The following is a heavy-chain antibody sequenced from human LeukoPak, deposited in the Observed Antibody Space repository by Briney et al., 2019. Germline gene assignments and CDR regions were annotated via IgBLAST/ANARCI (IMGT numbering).Heavy chain of an antibody. V-gene: IGHV1-18*01. CDR1: GYTFTSYG. J-gene: IGHJ4*02. CDR3: ARDGSTFGVAALSIKFDY. D-gene: IGHD3-3*01. CDR2: ISAYNGNT. Sequence: ASVKVSCKASGYTFTSYGISWVRQAPGQGLEWMGWISAYNGNTNYAQKLQGRVTMTTDTSTSTAYMELRSLRSDDTAVYYCARDGSTFGVAALSIKFDYWGQGTLVTVSS.